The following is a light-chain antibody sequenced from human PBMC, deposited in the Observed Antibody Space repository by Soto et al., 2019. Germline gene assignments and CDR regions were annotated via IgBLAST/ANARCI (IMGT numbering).Light chain of an antibody. CDR1: QSISSW. CDR2: KAS. V-gene: IGKV1-5*03. Sequence: DIQMTQSPSTLSASVGDRVTITCRASQSISSWLAWYQQKPGKAPKLLIYKASSLESGVPSRFSGSGSGTDFTPPITSLQPEDFAPNSCHQYKSYPLTFGGGTKVG. J-gene: IGKJ4*01. CDR3: HQYKSYPLT.